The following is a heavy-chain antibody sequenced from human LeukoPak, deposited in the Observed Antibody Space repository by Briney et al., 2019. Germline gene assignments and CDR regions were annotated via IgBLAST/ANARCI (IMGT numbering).Heavy chain of an antibody. CDR1: GGSISSGSYH. CDR2: IYYSEST. CDR3: ATDYYDSSGYYFDAFDI. Sequence: SQTLSLTCTVSGGSISSGSYHWSWIRQHPGKGLEWIGYIYYSESTYYNPSLKSRVTISVDTSKNQFSLKLSSVTAADTAVYYCATDYYDSSGYYFDAFDIWGQGTMVTVSS. J-gene: IGHJ3*02. D-gene: IGHD3-22*01. V-gene: IGHV4-31*03.